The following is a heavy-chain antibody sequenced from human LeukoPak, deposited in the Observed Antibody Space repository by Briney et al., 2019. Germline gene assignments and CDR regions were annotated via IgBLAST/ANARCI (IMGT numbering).Heavy chain of an antibody. CDR2: IIPIFGTT. CDR3: ARGVAYYYDSSGPKGYYMDV. CDR1: GGTFSSYA. J-gene: IGHJ6*03. V-gene: IGHV1-69*05. Sequence: ASVKVSCKASGGTFSSYAISWVRQAPGQGLEWMGGIIPIFGTTNYAQKFQGRVTITTDESTSTASLELSSLRSEDTAVYYCARGVAYYYDSSGPKGYYMDVWGNGTTVTVSS. D-gene: IGHD3-22*01.